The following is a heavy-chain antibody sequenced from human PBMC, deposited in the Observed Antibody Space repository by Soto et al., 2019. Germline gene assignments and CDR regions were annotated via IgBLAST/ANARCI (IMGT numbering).Heavy chain of an antibody. CDR3: AKDGTDYGDYHDAFDI. V-gene: IGHV3-23*01. CDR2: ISGSGGST. D-gene: IGHD4-17*01. Sequence: GGSLRLSCAASGFTFSSYAMSWVRQAPGKGLEWVSAISGSGGSTYYADSVKGRFTISRDNSKNTLYLQMNSLRAEDTAGYYCAKDGTDYGDYHDAFDIWGQGTMVTVSS. CDR1: GFTFSSYA. J-gene: IGHJ3*02.